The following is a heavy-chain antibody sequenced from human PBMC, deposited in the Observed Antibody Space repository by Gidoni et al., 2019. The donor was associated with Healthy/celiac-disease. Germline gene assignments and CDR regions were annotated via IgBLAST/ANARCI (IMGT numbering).Heavy chain of an antibody. CDR1: GFSLSNARMG. CDR2: IFSNDEK. D-gene: IGHD6-19*01. CDR3: ARIPGSGWYRLTYYYGMDV. Sequence: QVTLKESGPVLVKPTETLTLTCTVSGFSLSNARMGVSWIRQPPGKALEWLAHIFSNDEKSYSTSLKSRLTISKDTSKSQVVLTMTNMDPVDTATYYCARIPGSGWYRLTYYYGMDVWGQGTTVTVSS. J-gene: IGHJ6*02. V-gene: IGHV2-26*01.